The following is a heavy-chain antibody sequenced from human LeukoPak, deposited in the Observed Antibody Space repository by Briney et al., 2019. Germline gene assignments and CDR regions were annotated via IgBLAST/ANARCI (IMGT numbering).Heavy chain of an antibody. CDR3: AKGIVRGLLLWFGDLTFDY. Sequence: GRSLRLSCAASGFTFDDYAMHWVRQAPGKGLEWVSGISWNSSSIGYADSVKGRFTISRDNAKNSLYLQMNSLRAEDTALYYCAKGIVRGLLLWFGDLTFDYWGQGTLVTVSS. CDR1: GFTFDDYA. J-gene: IGHJ4*02. D-gene: IGHD3-10*01. V-gene: IGHV3-9*01. CDR2: ISWNSSSI.